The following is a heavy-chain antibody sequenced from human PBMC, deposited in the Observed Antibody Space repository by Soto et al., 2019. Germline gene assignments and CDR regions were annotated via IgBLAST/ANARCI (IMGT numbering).Heavy chain of an antibody. Sequence: QLQLQESGSGLVKPSQTLSLTCAVSGGSISSGGYSWSWIRQPPGKGLEWIGYIYHSGSTYYNPSLKSRVTISVDRSQNQFSLQLSSVTAADTAVYYCARGLGNARGYYYYGMDLWGQGTTVTVSS. D-gene: IGHD3-16*01. CDR2: IYHSGST. J-gene: IGHJ6*02. CDR1: GGSISSGGYS. CDR3: ARGLGNARGYYYYGMDL. V-gene: IGHV4-30-2*01.